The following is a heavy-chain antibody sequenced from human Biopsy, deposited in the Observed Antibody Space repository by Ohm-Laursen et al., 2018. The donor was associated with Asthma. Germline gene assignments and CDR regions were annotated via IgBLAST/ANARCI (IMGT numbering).Heavy chain of an antibody. J-gene: IGHJ5*02. D-gene: IGHD6-19*01. CDR3: ARASVAASSNWFDP. CDR2: IHYSGST. V-gene: IGHV4-30-4*01. Sequence: TLSLTCTVSGASIKTDDYYWSWLRQPPGKGLEWFGFIHYSGSTSYNPSLKGGVTISVDTSKNQFSLKLSSVTAADTAVYYCARASVAASSNWFDPWGQGTLVTVSS. CDR1: GASIKTDDYY.